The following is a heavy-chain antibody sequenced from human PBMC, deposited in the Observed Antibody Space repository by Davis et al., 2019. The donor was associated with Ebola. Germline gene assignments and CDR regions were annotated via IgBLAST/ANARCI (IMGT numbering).Heavy chain of an antibody. D-gene: IGHD1-26*01. J-gene: IGHJ4*02. CDR3: TSHEWELRSY. CDR2: IRSKANSYAT. CDR1: GFTFRNYG. Sequence: GESLKISCAASGFTFRNYGMHWVRQAPGKGLEWVGRIRSKANSYATAYAASVKGRFTISRDDSKNTAYLQMNSLKTEDTAVYYCTSHEWELRSYWGQGTLVTVSS. V-gene: IGHV3-73*01.